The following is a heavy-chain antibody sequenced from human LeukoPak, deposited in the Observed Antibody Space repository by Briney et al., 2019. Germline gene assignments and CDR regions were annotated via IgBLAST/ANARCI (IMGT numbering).Heavy chain of an antibody. D-gene: IGHD2-21*01. CDR3: ARERAMVNDAFDI. CDR2: IIPIFGTA. CDR1: GGTFSSYA. J-gene: IGHJ3*02. V-gene: IGHV1-69*13. Sequence: GASVKVSCKASGGTFSSYAISWVRQAPGQGLEWMGGIIPIFGTANYAQKFQGRVTITADESTSTAYMELSRLRSDDTAVYYCARERAMVNDAFDIWGQGTMVTVSS.